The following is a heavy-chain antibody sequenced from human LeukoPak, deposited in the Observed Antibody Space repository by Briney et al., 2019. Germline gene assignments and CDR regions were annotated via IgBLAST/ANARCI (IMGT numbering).Heavy chain of an antibody. CDR2: ISSSGSTI. Sequence: GSLRLSCAASGFTFSSYEMNWVRQAPGKGLEWVSYISSSGSTIYYADSVKGRFTISRDNAKNSLYLQMNSLRAEDTAVYYCARDRGDVDTAIYDYWGQGTLVTVSS. D-gene: IGHD5-18*01. J-gene: IGHJ4*02. V-gene: IGHV3-48*03. CDR3: ARDRGDVDTAIYDY. CDR1: GFTFSSYE.